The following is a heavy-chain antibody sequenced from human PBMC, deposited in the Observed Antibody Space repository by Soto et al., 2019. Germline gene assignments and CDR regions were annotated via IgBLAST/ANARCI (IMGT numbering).Heavy chain of an antibody. CDR2: IWYDGSNK. Sequence: QVQLVESGGGVVQPGRSLRLSCAASGFTFSSYGMYWVRQAPGKGLEWVAVIWYDGSNKYYADSVKGRFTISRDNSKNTLYLQMNSLRAEDTAVYYCARDGWGILGVTGDDYWGQGTLVTFSS. J-gene: IGHJ4*02. CDR1: GFTFSSYG. V-gene: IGHV3-33*01. D-gene: IGHD1-26*01. CDR3: ARDGWGILGVTGDDY.